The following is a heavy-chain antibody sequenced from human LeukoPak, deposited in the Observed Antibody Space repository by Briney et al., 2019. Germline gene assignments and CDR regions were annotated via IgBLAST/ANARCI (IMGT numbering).Heavy chain of an antibody. CDR2: ISYDGSNK. V-gene: IGHV3-30*07. J-gene: IGHJ4*02. CDR1: GFTFSTYP. D-gene: IGHD1-1*01. CDR3: AKGSPTGTLLTYYFDY. Sequence: GGSLRLSCAASGFTFSTYPMHWVRQAPGEGLEWVAVISYDGSNKNYADSVKGRFAISRDNSKNTLYLQMNSLRAEDTAVYYCAKGSPTGTLLTYYFDYWGQGTLVTVSS.